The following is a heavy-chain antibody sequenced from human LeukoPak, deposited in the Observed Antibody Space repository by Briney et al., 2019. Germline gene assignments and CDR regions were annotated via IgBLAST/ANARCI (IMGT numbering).Heavy chain of an antibody. D-gene: IGHD1-26*01. CDR1: GYTFTGYY. J-gene: IGHJ3*02. CDR2: INPNSGGT. V-gene: IGHV1-2*02. Sequence: GASVKVSCKASGYTFTGYYMHWVRQAPGQGLEWMGWINPNSGGTNYAQKFQGRVTMTRDTSISTAYMELSRLRSDDTAVYYCAAPYEYRGSYEDAFDIWGQGTMVTVSS. CDR3: AAPYEYRGSYEDAFDI.